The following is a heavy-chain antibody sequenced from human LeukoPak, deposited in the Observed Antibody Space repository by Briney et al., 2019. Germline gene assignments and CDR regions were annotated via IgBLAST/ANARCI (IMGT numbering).Heavy chain of an antibody. V-gene: IGHV3-53*01. D-gene: IGHD1-14*01. Sequence: GGSLRLSCAASGFTFSSSAMSWVRQAPGKGLEWVSVIYSGGSTYYADSVKGRFTISRDNSKNTLYLQMNSLRAEDTAVYYCARGPGHFDYWGQGTLVTVSS. CDR2: IYSGGST. CDR3: ARGPGHFDY. J-gene: IGHJ4*02. CDR1: GFTFSSSA.